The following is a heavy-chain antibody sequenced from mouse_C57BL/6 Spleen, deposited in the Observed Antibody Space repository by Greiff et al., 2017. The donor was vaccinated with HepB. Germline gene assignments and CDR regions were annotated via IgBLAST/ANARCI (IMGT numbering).Heavy chain of an antibody. CDR2: ISSGSSTI. J-gene: IGHJ4*01. V-gene: IGHV5-17*01. CDR1: GFTFSDYG. CDR3: ARGDGYYGRWAMDY. D-gene: IGHD2-3*01. Sequence: EVHLVESGGGLVKPGGSLKLSCAASGFTFSDYGMHWVRQAPEKGLEWVAYISSGSSTIYYADTVKGRFTISRDNAKNTLFLQMTSLRSEDTAMYYCARGDGYYGRWAMDYWGQGTSVTVSS.